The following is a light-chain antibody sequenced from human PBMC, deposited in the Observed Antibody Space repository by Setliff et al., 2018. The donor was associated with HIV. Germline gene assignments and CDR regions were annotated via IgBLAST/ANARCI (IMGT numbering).Light chain of an antibody. CDR1: TSDVGGYNF. Sequence: QSVLTQPRSVSGSPRQSVTISCTGTTSDVGGYNFVSWYQHHPGKAPKLMIFDVSNRPSGVPDRFSGSKSGHTASLTISGLQADDEAVYFCCSYAGSHTFVFGTGTKVTVL. V-gene: IGLV2-11*01. CDR3: CSYAGSHTFV. CDR2: DVS. J-gene: IGLJ1*01.